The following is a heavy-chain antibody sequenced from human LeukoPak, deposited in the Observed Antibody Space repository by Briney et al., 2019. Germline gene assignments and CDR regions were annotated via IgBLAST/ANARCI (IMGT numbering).Heavy chain of an antibody. CDR3: ARDRYYDSRGNFYESGY. D-gene: IGHD3-22*01. CDR1: GGTFSNYG. J-gene: IGHJ4*02. CDR2: IIPILGTT. Sequence: SVKVSCKTSGGTFSNYGIGWVRQAPGQGLEWMGGIIPILGTTNYAQKFQDRVTITTDESTSTAYMELNRLRSEDTAVYYCARDRYYDSRGNFYESGYWGQGTLVTVSS. V-gene: IGHV1-69*05.